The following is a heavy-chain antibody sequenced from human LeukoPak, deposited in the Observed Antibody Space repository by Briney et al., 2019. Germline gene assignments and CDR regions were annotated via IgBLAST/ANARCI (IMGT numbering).Heavy chain of an antibody. CDR3: ARNSGYCSSTSRYDAFDI. J-gene: IGHJ3*02. D-gene: IGHD2-2*01. CDR1: GVSISSYY. CDR2: VYYSGST. V-gene: IGHV4-59*01. Sequence: SETLSLTCTVSGVSISSYYWSWVRQPPGKGLEWIGYVYYSGSTNYNPSLTSRVTISVDTSKNQFSLKLSSVTAADTAVYYCARNSGYCSSTSRYDAFDIWGQGTMVTVSS.